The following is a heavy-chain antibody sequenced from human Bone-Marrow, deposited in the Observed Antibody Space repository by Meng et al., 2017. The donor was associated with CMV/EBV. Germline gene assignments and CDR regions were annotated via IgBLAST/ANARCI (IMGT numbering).Heavy chain of an antibody. CDR1: GDAISSGDCV. D-gene: IGHD3-16*02. J-gene: IGHJ4*02. CDR3: ARGAASVIGGIDY. CDR2: VYTSGTT. V-gene: IGHV4-61*02. Sequence: SGDAISSGDCVWNSSRQPAGKALEWLARVYTSGTTYYNPSLMSRATISLATSKNQFSLILSSVTAADTAVYYCARGAASVIGGIDYWGQGTLVTVSS.